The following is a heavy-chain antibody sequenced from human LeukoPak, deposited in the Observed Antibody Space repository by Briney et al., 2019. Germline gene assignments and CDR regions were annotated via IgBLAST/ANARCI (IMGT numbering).Heavy chain of an antibody. CDR3: ARGSYSNYDWYFDL. CDR2: IYYSGST. Sequence: SETLSLTCAVYGGSFSGYYWSWIRQPPGKGLEWIGYIYYSGSTYYNPSLKSRVTISVDTSKNQFSLKLSSVTAADTAVYYCARGSYSNYDWYFDLWGRGTLVTVSS. CDR1: GGSFSGYY. V-gene: IGHV4-34*01. D-gene: IGHD4-11*01. J-gene: IGHJ2*01.